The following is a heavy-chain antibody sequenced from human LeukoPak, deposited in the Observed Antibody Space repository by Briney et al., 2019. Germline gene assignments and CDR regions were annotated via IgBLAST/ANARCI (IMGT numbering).Heavy chain of an antibody. D-gene: IGHD3-10*01. CDR3: ARDRGRRLTSRDVFDI. J-gene: IGHJ3*02. V-gene: IGHV4-4*07. CDR2: IYTSGNT. Sequence: SETLSLTCSVSGDSISSYYWTWIRQPAGKGLEWIGRIYTSGNTNYNPSLKSRVSMSVDTSKKQFSLKLSSVTAADTAVYYCARDRGRRLTSRDVFDIWGQGTMVTVSS. CDR1: GDSISSYY.